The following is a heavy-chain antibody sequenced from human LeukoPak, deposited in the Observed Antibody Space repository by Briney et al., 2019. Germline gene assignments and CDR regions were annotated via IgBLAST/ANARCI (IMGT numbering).Heavy chain of an antibody. CDR3: ARDYYDSSGKRYFDY. CDR2: IYSGGST. V-gene: IGHV3-53*01. Sequence: PGGSLRLSCAASGFTVSSNYMSWVRQAPGKGLEWVSVIYSGGSTYYADSVKGRFTISRDNSKNTLYLQMNSLRAEDTAVYYCARDYYDSSGKRYFDYWGQGTLVTVSS. CDR1: GFTVSSNY. D-gene: IGHD3-22*01. J-gene: IGHJ4*02.